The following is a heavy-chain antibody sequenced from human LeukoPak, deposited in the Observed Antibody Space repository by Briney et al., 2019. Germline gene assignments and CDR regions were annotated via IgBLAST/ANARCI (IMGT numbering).Heavy chain of an antibody. J-gene: IGHJ4*02. Sequence: SETLSLTCTVSGVSINSQYLKWIRQAPGKGLEWIGHISVSGGTNYNPSLKSRVTMSVDTSKSQFSLRLSSVTAADTAVYYRVVGPNQDFFDYWGQGPLVTVSS. CDR3: VVGPNQDFFDY. CDR2: ISVSGGT. V-gene: IGHV4-4*09. CDR1: GVSINSQY.